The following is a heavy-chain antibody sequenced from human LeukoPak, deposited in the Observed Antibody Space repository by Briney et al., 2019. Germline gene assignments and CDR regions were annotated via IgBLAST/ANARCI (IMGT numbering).Heavy chain of an antibody. CDR1: RFTISYNG. J-gene: IGHJ5*02. CDR3: AKGLIRDRWFGES. D-gene: IGHD3-10*01. CDR2: IRDDGTDN. V-gene: IGHV3-30*02. Sequence: SSGTLTLTCAASRFTISYNGLHWVRQGPGKGLEWVAFIRDDGTDNFYEETVKSRLTISTATSTNTLYLQMIRSRPEATAVYYCAKGLIRDRWFGESWGQGTLVTVSS.